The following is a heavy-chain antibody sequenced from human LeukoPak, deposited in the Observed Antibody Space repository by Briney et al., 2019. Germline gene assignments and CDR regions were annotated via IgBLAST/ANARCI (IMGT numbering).Heavy chain of an antibody. V-gene: IGHV3-30*03. CDR2: ISYDGSNK. CDR3: ARDRGSSGWYGAFDI. CDR1: GFTFSSYG. J-gene: IGHJ3*02. D-gene: IGHD6-19*01. Sequence: GGSLRLSCAAPGFTFSSYGMHWVRQAPGKGLEWVAVISYDGSNKYYADSVKGRFTISRDNSKNTLYLQMNSLRAEDTAVYYCARDRGSSGWYGAFDIWGQGTMVTVSS.